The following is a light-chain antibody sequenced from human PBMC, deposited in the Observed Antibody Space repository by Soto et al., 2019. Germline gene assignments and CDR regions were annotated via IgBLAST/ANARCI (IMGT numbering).Light chain of an antibody. Sequence: DIQMTQSPSPLSASVGDRVTITCRASQSISNYLNWYQQKPGKAPKLLIYAASSLQSGVPSRFSGSGSGTDFTLTITSLHPEDFATYYCQQSYSTPLTFGGGTKVEIK. J-gene: IGKJ4*01. CDR1: QSISNY. CDR2: AAS. V-gene: IGKV1-39*01. CDR3: QQSYSTPLT.